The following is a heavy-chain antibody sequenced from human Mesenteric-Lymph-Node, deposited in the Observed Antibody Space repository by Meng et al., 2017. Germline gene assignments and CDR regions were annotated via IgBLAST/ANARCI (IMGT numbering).Heavy chain of an antibody. Sequence: QGRVVQSGAEVKKPGAHVKVSCKASGYTFSNHYIHWVRQAPGQGLEWLGLINPGGTTPRYAQTFQGRVTMTTDTSTSTVYMEVSSLRSEDTAVYYCARGRAGFCFDQWGQGTLVTVSS. CDR3: ARGRAGFCFDQ. D-gene: IGHD6-25*01. CDR2: INPGGTTP. CDR1: GYTFSNHY. J-gene: IGHJ4*02. V-gene: IGHV1-46*01.